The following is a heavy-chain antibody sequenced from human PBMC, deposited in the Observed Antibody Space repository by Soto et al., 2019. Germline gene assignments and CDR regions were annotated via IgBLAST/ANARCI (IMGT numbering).Heavy chain of an antibody. CDR1: GFTFSSYS. D-gene: IGHD2-15*01. CDR3: AELGYCSGGSCS. Sequence: GGSLRLSCAASGFTFSSYSMNWVRQAPGKGLEWVSSISSSSGCIYYADSVKGRFTISRDNSKNTLYLQMNSLRAEDTAVYYCAELGYCSGGSCSWGQGTLVTVSS. CDR2: ISSSSGCI. J-gene: IGHJ5*02. V-gene: IGHV3-21*04.